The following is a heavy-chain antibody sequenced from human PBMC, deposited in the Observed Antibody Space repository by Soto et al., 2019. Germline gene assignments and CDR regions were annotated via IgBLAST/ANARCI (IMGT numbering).Heavy chain of an antibody. CDR1: GFTFKTHA. V-gene: IGHV3-30*18. Sequence: QVQLVESGGGVVQPGTSLRLSCAASGFTFKTHAMHWVRQAPGKGLEWMAVIAYDGNEKFYADSVKGRFTISRDNSKNALDLQISTLRNEDTAVDYCGKDVGDYVPYYYGVDVWGQGTTVTISS. CDR3: GKDVGDYVPYYYGVDV. J-gene: IGHJ6*02. D-gene: IGHD1-26*01. CDR2: IAYDGNEK.